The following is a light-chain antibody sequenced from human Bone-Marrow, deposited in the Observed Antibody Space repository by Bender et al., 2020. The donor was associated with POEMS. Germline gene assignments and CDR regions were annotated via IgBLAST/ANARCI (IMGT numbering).Light chain of an antibody. CDR3: GTWDNSLSSWV. J-gene: IGLJ3*02. CDR1: SSNIGSNY. V-gene: IGLV1-51*01. CDR2: DNV. Sequence: SVLTQPPSVSAAPGQKVTISCSGSSSNIGSNYVSWYQQVPGTAPKVFIYDNVKRAAGIPDRVSAPKSGTSATLPITGLQTGDEADYYCGTWDNSLSSWVFGGGTSLTVL.